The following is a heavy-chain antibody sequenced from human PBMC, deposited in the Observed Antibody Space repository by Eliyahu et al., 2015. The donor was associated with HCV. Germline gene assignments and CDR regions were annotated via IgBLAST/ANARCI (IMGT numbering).Heavy chain of an antibody. CDR3: ARRDGDWNS. CDR1: GYSFSSHW. J-gene: IGHJ4*02. CDR2: TYPGDSDS. V-gene: IGHV5-51*03. Sequence: EVQLVQSGAEVKKAGESLRISCTGFGYSFSSHWIGWVRQMPGKGLEWMGVTYPGDSDSRYNPSFQGQVTLSADKSINTAYLQWNSLKASDTAMYYCARRDGDWNSWGQGTLVTVSS. D-gene: IGHD2-21*01.